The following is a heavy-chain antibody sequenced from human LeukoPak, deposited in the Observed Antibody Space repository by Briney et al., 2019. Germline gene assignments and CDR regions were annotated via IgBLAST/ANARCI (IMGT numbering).Heavy chain of an antibody. CDR3: ARALSTVTTYFDS. CDR1: GGSLSGYY. J-gene: IGHJ4*02. V-gene: IGHV4-34*01. CDR2: INPSGIT. Sequence: PSETLSLTCAVSGGSLSGYYWSWIRQPPGKGLEWIGEINPSGITNYNPSFRSRVTISADTSKSQFSLEVRSVTAADTAMFYCARALSTVTTYFDSWGQGTLLTVSP. D-gene: IGHD4-17*01.